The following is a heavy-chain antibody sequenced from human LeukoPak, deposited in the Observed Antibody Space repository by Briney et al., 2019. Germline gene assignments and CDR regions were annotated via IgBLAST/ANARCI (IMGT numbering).Heavy chain of an antibody. V-gene: IGHV1-18*01. CDR2: ISAYNGNT. J-gene: IGHJ4*02. Sequence: ASVKVSCKASGYTFTNYGISWVRQAPGQGLEWMGWISAYNGNTNYAQKVQGRVIMTTDTSTSTAYMELRSLRSDDTAVYYCATEEYEDYVRDFDYWGQGTLVTVSS. CDR3: ATEEYEDYVRDFDY. CDR1: GYTFTNYG. D-gene: IGHD4-17*01.